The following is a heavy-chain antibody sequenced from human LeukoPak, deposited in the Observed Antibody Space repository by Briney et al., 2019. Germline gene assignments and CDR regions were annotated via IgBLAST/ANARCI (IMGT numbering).Heavy chain of an antibody. CDR2: INPGDSDT. D-gene: IGHD2-15*01. V-gene: IGHV5-51*01. J-gene: IGHJ4*02. Sequence: GESLKIPCKRSGYTFSNSWIGWVRQMPGKGLEWMGIINPGDSDTRYSPSFQGQVTFSVDKSISTAYLQWSSLKASDTAMYYCAKYEGLCSGGCCYSSLFDYWGQGTLVTVS. CDR3: AKYEGLCSGGCCYSSLFDY. CDR1: GYTFSNSW.